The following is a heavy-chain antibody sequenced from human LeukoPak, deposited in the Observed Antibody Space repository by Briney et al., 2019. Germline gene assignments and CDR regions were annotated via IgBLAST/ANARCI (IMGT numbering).Heavy chain of an antibody. Sequence: GGSLRLSCAASASTFSSNWMHWVRQAPGKGLVWVSRISKDGSSTNYADSVKGRFTISRDNAKNTLYLQMSSLTAEDTAVYYCAASMAGFNWFDPWGQGALVTVSS. CDR1: ASTFSSNW. CDR3: AASMAGFNWFDP. CDR2: ISKDGSST. V-gene: IGHV3-74*01. J-gene: IGHJ5*02. D-gene: IGHD6-19*01.